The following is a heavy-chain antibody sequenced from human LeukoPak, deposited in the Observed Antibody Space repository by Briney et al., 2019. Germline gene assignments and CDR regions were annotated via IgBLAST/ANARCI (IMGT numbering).Heavy chain of an antibody. CDR1: GYTFTGYH. J-gene: IGHJ5*02. CDR2: INPNTGGT. V-gene: IGHV1-2*02. Sequence: GASVKVSCKASGYTFTGYHIHWVRRAPGQGLEWMGWINPNTGGTNYAQKFQGRVTMTRDTSISTAYIELNRLRSDDTAVYYCARGYCTGDSCSGAWFDPWGRGTLVTVSS. CDR3: ARGYCTGDSCSGAWFDP. D-gene: IGHD2-15*01.